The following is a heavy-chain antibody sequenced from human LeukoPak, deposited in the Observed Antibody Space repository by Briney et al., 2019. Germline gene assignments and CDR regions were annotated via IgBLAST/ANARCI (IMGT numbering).Heavy chain of an antibody. CDR3: AKSLAATGARYDFDF. V-gene: IGHV3-23*01. D-gene: IGHD6-13*01. CDR2: ISGSGGST. J-gene: IGHJ4*02. Sequence: GGSLRLSCAASGFTFSSYAMSWVRQAPGKGLGWVSSISGSGGSTYCADSLKGRFTISRDNSKNTLYLQMNSLRAEDTAIYYCAKSLAATGARYDFDFWGQGTLVTVSS. CDR1: GFTFSSYA.